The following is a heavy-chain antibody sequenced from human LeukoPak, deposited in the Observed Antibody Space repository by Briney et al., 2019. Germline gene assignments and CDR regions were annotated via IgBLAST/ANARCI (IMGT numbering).Heavy chain of an antibody. V-gene: IGHV3-30*02. J-gene: IGHJ4*02. Sequence: QPGGSLRLSCAASGFTFSSYEMNWVRQAPGKGLEWVAFIRYDGSNKYYADSVKGRFTISRDNSKNTLYLQMNSLRAEDTAVYYCARVGALSSSWLLHWGQGTLVTVSS. CDR2: IRYDGSNK. CDR3: ARVGALSSSWLLH. D-gene: IGHD6-13*01. CDR1: GFTFSSYE.